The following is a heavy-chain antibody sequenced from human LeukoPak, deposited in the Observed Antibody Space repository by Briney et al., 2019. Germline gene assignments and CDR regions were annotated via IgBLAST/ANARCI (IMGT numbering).Heavy chain of an antibody. Sequence: PGGSLRLSCAASGFTFSSYSMNWVRQAPGKGLEWVSSISSSSSYIYYADSVKGRFTISRDNAKNSLYLQMNSLRAEDTAVYYCAKGKDNWNYAEYFQHRGQGTLVTVSS. J-gene: IGHJ1*01. V-gene: IGHV3-21*04. CDR3: AKGKDNWNYAEYFQH. D-gene: IGHD1-7*01. CDR2: ISSSSSYI. CDR1: GFTFSSYS.